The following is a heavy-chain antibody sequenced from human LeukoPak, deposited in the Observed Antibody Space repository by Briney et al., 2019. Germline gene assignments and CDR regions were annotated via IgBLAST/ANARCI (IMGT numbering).Heavy chain of an antibody. V-gene: IGHV3-23*01. Sequence: GGSLRLSCAASGFTLSSYAMSRVRQGPGKGLEWVSAISGSGGSTYYADSVKGRFTISRDNSKNTLYLQMNSLRAEDTAVYYCAKDHYYDSSGYLDYWGQGTLVTVSS. CDR2: ISGSGGST. D-gene: IGHD3-22*01. CDR3: AKDHYYDSSGYLDY. J-gene: IGHJ4*02. CDR1: GFTLSSYA.